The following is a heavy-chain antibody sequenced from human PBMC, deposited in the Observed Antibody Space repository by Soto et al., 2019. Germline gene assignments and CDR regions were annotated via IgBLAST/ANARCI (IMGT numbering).Heavy chain of an antibody. Sequence: EVQLVESGGGLVQPGGSLRLSCAASGFTFSDHYMDWVRQAPGKGLEWVGRIRNRPNSYTTQYAASVKGRFAVLRDDSENLVYLHMNDLITEDTAVYYCVRDSGRGFYFDYWGQGAQVTVSS. V-gene: IGHV3-72*01. CDR1: GFTFSDHY. CDR2: IRNRPNSYTT. J-gene: IGHJ4*02. CDR3: VRDSGRGFYFDY. D-gene: IGHD3-10*01.